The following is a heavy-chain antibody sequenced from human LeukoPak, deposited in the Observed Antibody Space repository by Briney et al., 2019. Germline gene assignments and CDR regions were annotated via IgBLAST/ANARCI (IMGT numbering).Heavy chain of an antibody. V-gene: IGHV3-21*01. Sequence: GGSLRLSCAASGFAFSTYSMNWVRQAPGKGLQWVSSISSGSTHIFYADSVKGRFTISRDNAKNSLYLQMNSLRAEDTAMYYCVSYDSSGYASFDYWGQGTLVTVSS. CDR3: VSYDSSGYASFDY. D-gene: IGHD3-22*01. CDR1: GFAFSTYS. J-gene: IGHJ4*02. CDR2: ISSGSTHI.